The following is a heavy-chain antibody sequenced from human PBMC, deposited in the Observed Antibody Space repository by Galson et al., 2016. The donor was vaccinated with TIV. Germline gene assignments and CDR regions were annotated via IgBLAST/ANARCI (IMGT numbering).Heavy chain of an antibody. CDR1: GGTFRMFV. Sequence: SVKVSCKASGGTFRMFVFSWLRQAPGQGLEWMGVINPLFGTTNYAQTFQGRLTITAAESTSSVYMEMTSLRSDDTAVYFCATDRNTALDTYPHYYGMDVWGQGTAVIVSS. CDR2: INPLFGTT. J-gene: IGHJ6*02. CDR3: ATDRNTALDTYPHYYGMDV. V-gene: IGHV1-69*13. D-gene: IGHD5-18*01.